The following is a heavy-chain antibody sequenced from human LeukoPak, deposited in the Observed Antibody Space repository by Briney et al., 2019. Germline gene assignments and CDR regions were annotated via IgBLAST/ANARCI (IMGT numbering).Heavy chain of an antibody. Sequence: PSETLSLTCTLSGDSISSSGYCWGWIRQPPGKGLECVGVICYTGNTYYNPSLKSRVTISVDTSKNQFSLRLSSVTAADMAVYYCARHKSGIDWFDPWGQGTLVTVSS. CDR2: ICYTGNT. V-gene: IGHV4-39*01. J-gene: IGHJ5*02. CDR3: ARHKSGIDWFDP. D-gene: IGHD1-14*01. CDR1: GDSISSSGYC.